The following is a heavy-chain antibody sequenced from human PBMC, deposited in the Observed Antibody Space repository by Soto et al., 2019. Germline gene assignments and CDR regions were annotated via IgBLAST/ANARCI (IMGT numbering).Heavy chain of an antibody. J-gene: IGHJ4*02. CDR1: GFSFSTYA. V-gene: IGHV3-23*01. D-gene: IGHD2-8*01. Sequence: VQLLESGGGLVQPGGSLRLSCAASGFSFSTYAMNWVRQAPGGGLEWVAVITGNKGLIKYADSVKGRFTISRDNSQNVLYLQISSLRAEDTAMYYCTKDSAPDGLYPFDCWGQGTLGTVSS. CDR3: TKDSAPDGLYPFDC. CDR2: ITGNKGLI.